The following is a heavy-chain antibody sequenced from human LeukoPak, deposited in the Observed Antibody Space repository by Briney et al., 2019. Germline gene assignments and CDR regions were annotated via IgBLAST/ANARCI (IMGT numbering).Heavy chain of an antibody. Sequence: WGSLRLSCAASGFTFSSYEMNWVRQAPGKGLEWVSYISSSDSTIYYADSVKGRFTISRDNAKNSLYLQMNSLRVEDTAVYYCARDPYSGTYGNTYYYYMDVWGKGTTVTISS. V-gene: IGHV3-48*03. CDR2: ISSSDSTI. D-gene: IGHD1-26*01. CDR3: ARDPYSGTYGNTYYYYMDV. J-gene: IGHJ6*03. CDR1: GFTFSSYE.